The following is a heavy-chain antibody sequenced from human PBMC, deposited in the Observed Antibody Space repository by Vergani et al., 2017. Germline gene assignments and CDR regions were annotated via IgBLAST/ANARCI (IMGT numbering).Heavy chain of an antibody. CDR1: GFPLSNYD. CDR2: IQFDGSNQ. CDR3: AKHFRGWGIDY. J-gene: IGHJ4*02. V-gene: IGHV3-30*02. Sequence: QVQLVESGGGVVQRGGSLRLSCATFGFPLSNYDMQWIRPGPGKGLEFVAFIQFDGSNQYYADSVKGRFTLSRDFSKNTLDLQMNSLRTDDTATYYCAKHFRGWGIDYWGQGTQVIVSS. D-gene: IGHD3-16*01.